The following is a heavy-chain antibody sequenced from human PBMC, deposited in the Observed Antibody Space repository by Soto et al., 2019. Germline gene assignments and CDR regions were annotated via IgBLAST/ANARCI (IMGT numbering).Heavy chain of an antibody. Sequence: QVQLQESGPGLVKPSETLSLTCTVSGVSITSYHWSWIRQPPGKGLEWIGFIYYSGYTNYNPSLKSRVTISVDTSKNQFSLKLSSVTAADTAVYYCARDRSGGYHGFDPWGQGSLVTVSS. J-gene: IGHJ5*02. CDR1: GVSITSYH. CDR2: IYYSGYT. V-gene: IGHV4-59*01. D-gene: IGHD5-12*01. CDR3: ARDRSGGYHGFDP.